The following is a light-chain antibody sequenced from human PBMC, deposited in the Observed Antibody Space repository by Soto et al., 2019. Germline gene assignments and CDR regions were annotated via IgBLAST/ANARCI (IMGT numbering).Light chain of an antibody. CDR1: SSDVGGHNY. CDR2: EVS. Sequence: QSALTQSPSASGSPGKSVTISCTGTSSDVGGHNYVSWYQHHPGKAPKLIIYEVSKRPSGVPDRFSGSKSANTASLTVSGLQAEDEAFYYCSSTAGNNNLVFGGGTKLTVL. CDR3: SSTAGNNNLV. V-gene: IGLV2-8*01. J-gene: IGLJ3*02.